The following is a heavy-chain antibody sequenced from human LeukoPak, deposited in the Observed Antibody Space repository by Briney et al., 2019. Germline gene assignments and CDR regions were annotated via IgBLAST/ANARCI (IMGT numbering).Heavy chain of an antibody. CDR1: GGSISSSSYY. Sequence: SETLSLTCTVSGGSISSSSYYWGWIRQPPGKGLEWIGSIYYSGSTYYNPSLKSRVTISVDTSKNQFSLRLSSVTAADTAVYYCARQYYYGSGPYWGQGTLVTVSS. CDR3: ARQYYYGSGPY. V-gene: IGHV4-39*01. D-gene: IGHD3-10*01. J-gene: IGHJ4*02. CDR2: IYYSGST.